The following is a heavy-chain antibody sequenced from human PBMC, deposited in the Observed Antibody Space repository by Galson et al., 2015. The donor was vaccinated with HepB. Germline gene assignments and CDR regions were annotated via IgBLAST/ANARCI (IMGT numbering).Heavy chain of an antibody. Sequence: SVKVSCKVSGYTVAEFSMHWMRQSPGKGFEWLGGFDPEDGQRLYAQKFQGRVSMTVDTSTDTAYMDLSSLRSEDTAIYYCAARLGGVHGTNWYLSFDYWGRGTQVTVSS. D-gene: IGHD6-13*01. CDR3: AARLGGVHGTNWYLSFDY. V-gene: IGHV1-24*01. CDR2: FDPEDGQR. J-gene: IGHJ4*02. CDR1: GYTVAEFS.